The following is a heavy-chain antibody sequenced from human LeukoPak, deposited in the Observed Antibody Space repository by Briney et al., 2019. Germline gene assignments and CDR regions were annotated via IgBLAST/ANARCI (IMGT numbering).Heavy chain of an antibody. V-gene: IGHV4-4*07. CDR3: ARADYSTQNYYYFDY. CDR2: IYTSGST. CDR1: GGSISSYY. Sequence: SETLSLTCTISGGSISSYYWSWIRQPAGKGLEWIGRIYTSGSTNYNPSLKSRVTISVDKSKNQFSLKLSSVTAADTAVYYCARADYSTQNYYYFDYWGQGTLVTVSS. J-gene: IGHJ4*02. D-gene: IGHD4-11*01.